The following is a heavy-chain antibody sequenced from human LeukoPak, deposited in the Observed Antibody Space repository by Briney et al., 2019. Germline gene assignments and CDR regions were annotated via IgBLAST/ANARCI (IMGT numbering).Heavy chain of an antibody. V-gene: IGHV4-31*03. CDR3: ARGDGFGAYDY. Sequence: PSQTLSLTCTVSGASLGGGGYYWTWIRQFPGGGLEWIGYINYSGTTYYSPSLESRVTISFDTSKNQLSLRLNSVTAADTAAYYCARGDGFGAYDYWGQGTLVTVSS. J-gene: IGHJ4*02. CDR1: GASLGGGGYY. D-gene: IGHD3-10*01. CDR2: INYSGTT.